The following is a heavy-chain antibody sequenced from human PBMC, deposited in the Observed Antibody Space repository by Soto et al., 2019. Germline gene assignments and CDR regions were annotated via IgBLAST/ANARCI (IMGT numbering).Heavy chain of an antibody. V-gene: IGHV3-7*01. Sequence: PGGSLRLSCVVAGFSLSSVMMTWVRQAPGKGLECVANIKYDGSEEYYVDSVKGRFTISRDNAKNSLYLQMNSLRDEDSAVYYCVTDLNWQGHWGQGTLVTVSS. CDR1: GFSLSSVM. J-gene: IGHJ4*02. CDR2: IKYDGSEE. CDR3: VTDLNWQGH.